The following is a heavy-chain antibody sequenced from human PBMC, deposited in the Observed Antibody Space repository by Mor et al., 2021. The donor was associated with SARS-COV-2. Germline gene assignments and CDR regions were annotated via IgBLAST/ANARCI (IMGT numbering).Heavy chain of an antibody. J-gene: IGHJ4*02. D-gene: IGHD3-22*01. Sequence: LEWIGYIYYSGSTNYNPSLKSRVTISVDTSKNQFSLNLTSVTAVDTAVYYCARAPRGGYGYYFDYWGQGTLVTVSS. V-gene: IGHV4-59*01. CDR2: IYYSGST. CDR3: ARAPRGGYGYYFDY.